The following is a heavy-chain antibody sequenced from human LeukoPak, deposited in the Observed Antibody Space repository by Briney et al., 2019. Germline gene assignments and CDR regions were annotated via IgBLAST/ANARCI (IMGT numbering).Heavy chain of an antibody. J-gene: IGHJ5*02. V-gene: IGHV1-18*04. CDR3: ARGADHSSGWSLLTNWFDP. Sequence: VASVKVSCKASGYTFTSYGISWVRQAPGQGLEWMGWISAYNGNTDYAQKLQGRVTMTTDTSTGIAYVELRSLRSDDTAVFYCARGADHSSGWSLLTNWFDPWGQGTLVTVSS. CDR2: ISAYNGNT. D-gene: IGHD6-19*01. CDR1: GYTFTSYG.